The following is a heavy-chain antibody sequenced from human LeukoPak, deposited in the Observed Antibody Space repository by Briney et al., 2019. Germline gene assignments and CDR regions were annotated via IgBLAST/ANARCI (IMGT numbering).Heavy chain of an antibody. CDR1: GYIFTTYW. CDR3: ARHEVGATTGNAFDI. J-gene: IGHJ3*02. CDR2: IYPGDSDT. V-gene: IGHV5-51*01. D-gene: IGHD1-26*01. Sequence: GESLKISCQGSGYIFTTYWIGWVRQMPGKGLEWMGIIYPGDSDTRYSPSFQGQVTISADKSINTAYLQWSSLKASDTAMYYCARHEVGATTGNAFDIWGQGTVVTVSS.